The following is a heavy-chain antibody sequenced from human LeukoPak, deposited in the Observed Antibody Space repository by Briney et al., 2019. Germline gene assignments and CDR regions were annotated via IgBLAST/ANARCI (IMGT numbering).Heavy chain of an antibody. CDR2: IAGSGATT. CDR1: GFTFSSYS. J-gene: IGHJ4*02. Sequence: GGSLRLSCAASGFTFSSYSMNWVRQAPGKGLEWVSTIAGSGATTYYADSVKGRFTISRDNSKSTLYLQMNSLRAEDTAVYYCAKGLKWELPLEYWGQGTLVTVSS. V-gene: IGHV3-23*01. D-gene: IGHD1-26*01. CDR3: AKGLKWELPLEY.